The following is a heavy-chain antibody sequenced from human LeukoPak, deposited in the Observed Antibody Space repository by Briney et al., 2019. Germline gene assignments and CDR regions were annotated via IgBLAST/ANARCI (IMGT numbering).Heavy chain of an antibody. V-gene: IGHV3-23*01. CDR1: GFTFSSYA. D-gene: IGHD6-13*01. CDR2: ISGSGYNT. J-gene: IGHJ4*02. Sequence: GGSLRLSCAASGFTFSSYAMSWVRQAPGQGLEWVSGISGSGYNTYYADSVKGRFTISRDNSKNTVYLQMDNLRAEDSAMYYCAKAHSISWPYSFDSWGQGTLVTVSS. CDR3: AKAHSISWPYSFDS.